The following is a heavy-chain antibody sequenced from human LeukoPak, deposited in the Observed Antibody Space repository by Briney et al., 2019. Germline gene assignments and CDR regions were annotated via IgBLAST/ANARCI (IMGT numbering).Heavy chain of an antibody. CDR3: TRKQKVYQCLVPYNWFDP. D-gene: IGHD6-19*01. CDR2: IGATGDT. J-gene: IGHJ5*02. Sequence: GGSLRLSCAASGFTFSSYGMHWVRQAPRKGLEWVSPIGATGDTYYPGSVKGRFTISRENAKNSLYLQMNSLRAGDTAVYYCTRKQKVYQCLVPYNWFDPWGQGTLVTVSS. CDR1: GFTFSSYG. V-gene: IGHV3-13*01.